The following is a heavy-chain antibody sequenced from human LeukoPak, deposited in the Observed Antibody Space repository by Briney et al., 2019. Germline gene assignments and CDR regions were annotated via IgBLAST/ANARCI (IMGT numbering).Heavy chain of an antibody. V-gene: IGHV3-33*08. D-gene: IGHD6-13*01. CDR3: AREGEQVFDY. J-gene: IGHJ4*02. Sequence: GGSLRLSCAASGFTFSNYWMSWVRQAPGKGLEWVAVIWYDGSNKYYADSVKGRFTISRDNSKNTLYLQMNSLRAEDTAVYYCAREGEQVFDYWGQGTLVTVSS. CDR2: IWYDGSNK. CDR1: GFTFSNYW.